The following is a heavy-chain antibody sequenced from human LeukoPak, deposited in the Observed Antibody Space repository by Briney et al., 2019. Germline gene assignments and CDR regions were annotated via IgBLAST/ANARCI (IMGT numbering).Heavy chain of an antibody. D-gene: IGHD6-13*01. CDR2: IDPSDSYT. CDR1: GYSFTSYW. CDR3: AREGIAAAGISPYFDY. J-gene: IGHJ4*02. Sequence: HGESLRISCKGSGYSFTSYWISWVRQMPGKGLEWMGRIDPSDSYTNYSPSFQGHVTISADKSISTAYLQWSSLKASDTAMYYCAREGIAAAGISPYFDYWGQGTPVTVSS. V-gene: IGHV5-10-1*01.